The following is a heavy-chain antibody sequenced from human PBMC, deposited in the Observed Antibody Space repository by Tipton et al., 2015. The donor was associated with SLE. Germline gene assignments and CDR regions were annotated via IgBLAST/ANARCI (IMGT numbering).Heavy chain of an antibody. J-gene: IGHJ4*02. Sequence: LRLSCTVSGGSISSSSYYWGWIRQPPGKGLEWIGSIYHSGSTYYNPSLKSRVTISVDTSKNQFSLKLSSVTAADTAVYYCARETPIRAAAAGTIDYWGQGTLVTVSS. CDR3: ARETPIRAAAAGTIDY. CDR1: GGSISSSSYY. V-gene: IGHV4-39*07. D-gene: IGHD6-13*01. CDR2: IYHSGST.